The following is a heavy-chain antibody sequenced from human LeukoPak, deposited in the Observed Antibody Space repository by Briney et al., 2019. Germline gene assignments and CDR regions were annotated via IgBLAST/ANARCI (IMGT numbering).Heavy chain of an antibody. J-gene: IGHJ4*02. Sequence: GGSLRLSCAASGFTFSSYSMNWVRQAPGEGLEWVSSISSSSSYIYYADSVKGRFTISRDNAKNSLYLQMNSLRAEDTAVYYCARAGSSGYHYWGQGTLVTVSS. CDR2: ISSSSSYI. D-gene: IGHD6-19*01. CDR1: GFTFSSYS. CDR3: ARAGSSGYHY. V-gene: IGHV3-21*01.